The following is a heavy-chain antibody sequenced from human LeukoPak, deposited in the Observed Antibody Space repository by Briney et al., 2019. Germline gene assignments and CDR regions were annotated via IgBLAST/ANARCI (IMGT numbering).Heavy chain of an antibody. CDR2: IHQDGNEK. CDR3: ARGDKFPGDY. D-gene: IGHD2-15*01. CDR1: GFTFSTYW. Sequence: GGSLRLSCAASGFTFSTYWMSWVRQAPGKGLEWVANIHQDGNEKYYVDSVKGRFTISRGNAKNSLYLQMNSLRAEDTAVYYCARGDKFPGDYWGQGTLVTVSS. J-gene: IGHJ4*02. V-gene: IGHV3-7*04.